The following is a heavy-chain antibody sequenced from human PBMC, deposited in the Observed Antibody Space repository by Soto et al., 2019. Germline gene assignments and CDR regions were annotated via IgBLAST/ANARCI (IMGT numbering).Heavy chain of an antibody. D-gene: IGHD6-13*01. V-gene: IGHV4-28*01. CDR1: GYSISNSNW. Sequence: SGTLSLTCAVSGYSISNSNWWGWIRQPPGKGLEWIGDIFYSGNTNYNPSLKSRVTISVDKSKNQFSLKLSSVTAADTAAYYCARAAMGGSSWPFDYWGQGTLVTVSS. J-gene: IGHJ4*02. CDR2: IFYSGNT. CDR3: ARAAMGGSSWPFDY.